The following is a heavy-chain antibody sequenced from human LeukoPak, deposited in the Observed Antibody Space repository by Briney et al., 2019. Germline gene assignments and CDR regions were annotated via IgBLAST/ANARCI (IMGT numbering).Heavy chain of an antibody. J-gene: IGHJ6*04. D-gene: IGHD5-12*01. Sequence: GGSLRLSCAASGFTFSSYDMNWVRQAPGKGLEWVSFISPSDSTIYYAESVKGRFTISRDNVKNSVYLQMNSLRVEDTAVYYCARGRGSVWGKGTTVTVSS. CDR2: ISPSDSTI. CDR3: ARGRGSV. V-gene: IGHV3-48*03. CDR1: GFTFSSYD.